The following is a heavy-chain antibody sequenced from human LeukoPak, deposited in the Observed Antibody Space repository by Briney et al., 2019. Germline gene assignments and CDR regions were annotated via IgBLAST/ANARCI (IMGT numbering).Heavy chain of an antibody. J-gene: IGHJ4*02. V-gene: IGHV4-38-2*02. CDR2: VHHSGAT. CDR3: ARINFNPDY. Sequence: SETLSLTCSVSGYSISRGYHWAWVRQPPGKGLEWIGSVHHSGATYYNPSLNSRLTISADTSKNQFSLKMDSVTAADTAVYYCARINFNPDYWGQGTLVSVSS. D-gene: IGHD1-14*01. CDR1: GYSISRGYH.